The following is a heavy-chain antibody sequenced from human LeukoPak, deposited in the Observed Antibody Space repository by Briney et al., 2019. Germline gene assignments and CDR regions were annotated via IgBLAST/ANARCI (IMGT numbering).Heavy chain of an antibody. CDR1: GFTFSSYA. V-gene: IGHV3-48*01. CDR3: ASLILSTVATVTTGDFDL. J-gene: IGHJ2*01. Sequence: PGRSLRLSCAASGFTFSSYAMHWVRQAPGKGLDWISYVSSSSSTIKYADSVKGRSTISRDNVKNSLYLQMNSLRAEDTAVYYCASLILSTVATVTTGDFDLWGRGTLVTVSS. CDR2: VSSSSSTI. D-gene: IGHD4-17*01.